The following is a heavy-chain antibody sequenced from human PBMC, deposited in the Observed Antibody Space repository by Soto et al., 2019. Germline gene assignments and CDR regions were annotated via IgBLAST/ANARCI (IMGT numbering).Heavy chain of an antibody. CDR2: ISAYNGNT. D-gene: IGHD6-6*01. CDR3: ARDPYNSSFLYYYYGMDV. Sequence: GAPFKVCCEDFGYTFTCYGFCGGRDAPGQRSEWMGWISAYNGNTNYAQKLQGRVTMTTDTSTSTAYMELRSLRSDDTAVYYCARDPYNSSFLYYYYGMDVWGQGTTVTVSS. CDR1: GYTFTCYG. J-gene: IGHJ6*02. V-gene: IGHV1-18*01.